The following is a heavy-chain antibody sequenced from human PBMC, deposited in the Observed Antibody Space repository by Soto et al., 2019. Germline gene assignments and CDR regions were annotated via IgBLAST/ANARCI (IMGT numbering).Heavy chain of an antibody. V-gene: IGHV1-18*01. CDR3: AREGYYGSVSADS. CDR1: GYTFNRDR. Sequence: QVQLVQSGAEVKKPGASVTVSCKASGYTFNRDRISWVRHAPGQGLEWMGWISAYNCNTNSAQNLQGRVAMTTDTATDPADMELRSLRSDDRAVYYWAREGYYGSVSADSWGQGTLVTVS. CDR2: ISAYNCNT. D-gene: IGHD3-10*01. J-gene: IGHJ5*01.